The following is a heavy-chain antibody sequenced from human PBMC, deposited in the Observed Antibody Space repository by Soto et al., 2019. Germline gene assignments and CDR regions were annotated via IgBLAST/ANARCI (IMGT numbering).Heavy chain of an antibody. V-gene: IGHV3-7*03. Sequence: GGALRLSCAASGVTFSTYLMIWVRQSPGKGLEWVANIKEDGSEKYYVDSVKGRFTISRDNAKNSLYLQMNSLRAEDTAVYYCARGYARSDYWGQGALVTVSS. CDR1: GVTFSTYL. CDR2: IKEDGSEK. J-gene: IGHJ4*02. CDR3: ARGYARSDY. D-gene: IGHD2-2*01.